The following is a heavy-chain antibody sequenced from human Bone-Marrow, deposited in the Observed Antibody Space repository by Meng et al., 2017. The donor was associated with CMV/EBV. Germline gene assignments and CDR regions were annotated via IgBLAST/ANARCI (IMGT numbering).Heavy chain of an antibody. V-gene: IGHV1-46*01. CDR3: AREREEGYCSSTSCYYGNWIDP. D-gene: IGHD2-2*01. Sequence: ASVKVSCKASGYTFTSYYMHWVRQAPGQGLEWMGIINPSGGSTSYAQKFQGRVTMTRDTSTSTVYMELRSLRSEDTAVYYCAREREEGYCSSTSCYYGNWIDPWGQGTLVTVSS. CDR1: GYTFTSYY. J-gene: IGHJ5*02. CDR2: INPSGGST.